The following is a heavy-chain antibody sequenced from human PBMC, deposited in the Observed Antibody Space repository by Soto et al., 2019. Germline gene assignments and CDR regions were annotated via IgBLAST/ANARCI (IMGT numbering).Heavy chain of an antibody. J-gene: IGHJ6*02. V-gene: IGHV1-8*01. Sequence: QVQLVQSGAEVKKTGASVKVSCKASGYTLTSYDINWVRQATGQGLEWMGWMNPNRGNTGYAQKFQGRVTMTRNTSISTAYMELSSLRSEDTAVYYCATERTGTTSMDVWGQGTTVTLSS. CDR3: ATERTGTTSMDV. CDR1: GYTLTSYD. D-gene: IGHD1-1*01. CDR2: MNPNRGNT.